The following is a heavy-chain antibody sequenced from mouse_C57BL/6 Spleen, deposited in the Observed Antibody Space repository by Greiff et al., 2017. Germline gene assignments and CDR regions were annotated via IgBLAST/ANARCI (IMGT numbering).Heavy chain of an antibody. D-gene: IGHD1-1*01. CDR2: IRSKSNNYAT. Sequence: EVQGVESGGGLVQPKGSLKLSCAASGFSFNTYAMNWVRQAPGKGLEWVARIRSKSNNYATYYADSVKDRFTISRDDSESMLYLQMNNLKTEDTAMYYCVRQNYGSRYFDVWGTGTTVTVSS. CDR3: VRQNYGSRYFDV. CDR1: GFSFNTYA. V-gene: IGHV10-1*01. J-gene: IGHJ1*03.